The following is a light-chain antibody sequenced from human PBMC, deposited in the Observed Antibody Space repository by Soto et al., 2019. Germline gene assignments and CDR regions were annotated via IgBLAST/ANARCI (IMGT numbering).Light chain of an antibody. J-gene: IGKJ1*01. CDR1: QSVSSTY. Sequence: EVVLTQSPGTLSLSPGERATLSCRASQSVSSTYLAWYRQKPGQAPRLLIYGTSSRATGIPDRFSGSGSGTAFTITIIRLEPEDFEVYYCQQYGYSPWTFGQGTKVEIK. CDR2: GTS. V-gene: IGKV3-20*01. CDR3: QQYGYSPWT.